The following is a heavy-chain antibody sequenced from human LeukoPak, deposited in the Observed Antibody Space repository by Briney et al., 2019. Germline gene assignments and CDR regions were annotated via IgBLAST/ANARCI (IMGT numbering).Heavy chain of an antibody. CDR1: GFAFSSYW. J-gene: IGHJ4*02. CDR2: IKQDGSEK. V-gene: IGHV3-7*01. D-gene: IGHD2-21*01. CDR3: ARLFVVYPGGEAFDH. Sequence: PGGSLRLSCVASGFAFSSYWMNWVRQAPGKGLEWVANIKQDGSEKYYVDSVRGRFTISRGNAKNSLYLQMNSLRAEDTAVYYFARLFVVYPGGEAFDHWGQGTLVTVSS.